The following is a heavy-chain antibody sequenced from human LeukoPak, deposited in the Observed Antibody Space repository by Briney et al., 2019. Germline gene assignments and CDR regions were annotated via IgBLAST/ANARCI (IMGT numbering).Heavy chain of an antibody. CDR1: GGSINNGNFF. CDR3: ATESSAGSCSGGSCYSDAHY. J-gene: IGHJ4*02. V-gene: IGHV4-61*02. CDR2: VHTSGST. D-gene: IGHD2-15*01. Sequence: PSQTLSLTCTVSGGSINNGNFFWTCIRQPAGKGLEWIGRVHTSGSTNYNPSLKSRLTISLDTSKNQFSLKLSSVTAADTAVYYCATESSAGSCSGGSCYSDAHYWGQGTLVTVSS.